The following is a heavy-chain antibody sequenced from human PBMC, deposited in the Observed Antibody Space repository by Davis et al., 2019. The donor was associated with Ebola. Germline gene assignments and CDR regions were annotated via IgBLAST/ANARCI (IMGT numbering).Heavy chain of an antibody. Sequence: PSETLSLTCAVYGGSFSGYYWSWIRQAPGKGLEGVSAISGSGSATYYAGSVKGRFTISRDNSKNTVYLQMNNVRPEDTAIYYCAKEPNFYGSGIKSWFDPWGQGTLVTVSS. J-gene: IGHJ5*02. CDR2: ISGSGSAT. CDR1: GGSFSGYY. CDR3: AKEPNFYGSGIKSWFDP. D-gene: IGHD3-10*01. V-gene: IGHV3-23*01.